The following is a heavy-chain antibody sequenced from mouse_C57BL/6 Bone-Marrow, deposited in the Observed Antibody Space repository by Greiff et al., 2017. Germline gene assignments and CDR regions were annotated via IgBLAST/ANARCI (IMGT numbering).Heavy chain of an antibody. CDR2: INPNNGGT. CDR1: GYTFTDYN. Sequence: EVQLQQSGPELVKPGASVKIPCKASGYTFTDYNMDWVKQSHGKSLEWIGDINPNNGGTIYNQKFKGKATLTVDKSSSTAYMELRSLTSEDTAVYYCARSDGFGLAYWGQGTLVTVSA. J-gene: IGHJ3*01. CDR3: ARSDGFGLAY. V-gene: IGHV1-18*01. D-gene: IGHD2-3*01.